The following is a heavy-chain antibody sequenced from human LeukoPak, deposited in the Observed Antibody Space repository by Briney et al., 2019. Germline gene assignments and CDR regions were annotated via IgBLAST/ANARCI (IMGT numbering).Heavy chain of an antibody. V-gene: IGHV4-61*02. CDR2: IYTSGST. CDR1: GNSISSGDNY. J-gene: IGHJ6*03. Sequence: PSETLSLTCTVSGNSISSGDNYWSWIRQPAGKGLEWIGRIYTSGSTNYNPSLKSRVTMSVDTSKNQFSLKLSSVTAADTAVYYCARGAGGRKRTYYMDVWGKGTTVTVSS. D-gene: IGHD2-15*01. CDR3: ARGAGGRKRTYYMDV.